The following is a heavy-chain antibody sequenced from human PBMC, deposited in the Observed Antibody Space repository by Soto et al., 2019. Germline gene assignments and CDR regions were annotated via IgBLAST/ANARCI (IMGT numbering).Heavy chain of an antibody. CDR2: VNAGNGNT. J-gene: IGHJ4*02. CDR1: GDTFPSYA. CDR3: ASKWELFR. Sequence: ASVTVSCKASGDTFPSYAIHWVRQAPGQRLEWMGWVNAGNGNTKYSQKFQGRVTITRDTSASTAYMVLSSLRSEDTAVEYWASKWELFRWGQGTVVTVSS. D-gene: IGHD1-26*01. V-gene: IGHV1-3*01.